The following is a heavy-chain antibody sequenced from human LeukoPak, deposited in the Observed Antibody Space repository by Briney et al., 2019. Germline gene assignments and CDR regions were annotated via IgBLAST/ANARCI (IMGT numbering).Heavy chain of an antibody. V-gene: IGHV3-11*01. J-gene: IGHJ3*02. D-gene: IGHD6-13*01. CDR3: ARGFYSSSYTDAFDI. CDR2: ISSSGSTI. CDR1: GFTFSDYY. Sequence: GGSLRLSCAASGFTFSDYYMSWIRQAPGKGLEWVSYISSSGSTIYYADSVKGRFTISRDNAKNSLYLQMNSLRAEDTAVYYCARGFYSSSYTDAFDIWGQGTMVTVSS.